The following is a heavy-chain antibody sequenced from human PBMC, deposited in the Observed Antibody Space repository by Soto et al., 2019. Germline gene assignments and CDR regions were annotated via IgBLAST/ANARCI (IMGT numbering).Heavy chain of an antibody. V-gene: IGHV3-33*01. J-gene: IGHJ6*02. CDR3: ARDCSGGSCYFNYYYGMDV. CDR1: GFTFSSYG. D-gene: IGHD2-15*01. Sequence: ESVGGVVQPGRSLRLSCAASGFTFSSYGMHWVRQAPGKGLEWVAVIWYDGSNKYYADSVKGRFTISRDNSKNTLYLQMNSLRAEDTAVYYCARDCSGGSCYFNYYYGMDVWGQGTTVTVSS. CDR2: IWYDGSNK.